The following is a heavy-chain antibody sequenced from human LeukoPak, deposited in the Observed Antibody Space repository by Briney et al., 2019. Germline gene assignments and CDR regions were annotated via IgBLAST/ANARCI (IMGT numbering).Heavy chain of an antibody. D-gene: IGHD4-17*01. CDR3: ARTGTYYGDYMSDY. V-gene: IGHV4-59*08. Sequence: SETLSLTCSVSGGSISSYYWGWIRQPPGKGLEWIGYIYYTGSTNYNPSLKSRVTISLDTSKNQFSLKLSSVTAADTAVYYCARTGTYYGDYMSDYWGQGTLVTVSS. J-gene: IGHJ4*02. CDR2: IYYTGST. CDR1: GGSISSYY.